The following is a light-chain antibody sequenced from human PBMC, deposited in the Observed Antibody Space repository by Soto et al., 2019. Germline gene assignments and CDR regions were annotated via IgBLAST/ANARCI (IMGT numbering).Light chain of an antibody. V-gene: IGKV3-15*01. CDR2: GAS. CDR3: QHYGRSPIT. J-gene: IGKJ5*01. Sequence: ETVLTQSPATLSVSPGERATLSCRARQSVSSNLAWYQQKHGQAPRLLIYGASTRATGIPARFSGSGSGTEFTLTISSLQSEDFAVYYCQHYGRSPITFGQGTRLEIK. CDR1: QSVSSN.